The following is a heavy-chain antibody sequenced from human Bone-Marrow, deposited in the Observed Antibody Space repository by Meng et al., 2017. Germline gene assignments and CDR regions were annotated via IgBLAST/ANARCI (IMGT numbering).Heavy chain of an antibody. Sequence: SETLSLTCIVSGGSISSSSYYWGWIRQPPGKGLEWIGSIYYSGSTYYNPSPKSRVTISVDTSKDQFSLKLGSVTAADAAVYYCARDNPFTYYYGSGSYSFDYWGQGTLVTVSS. D-gene: IGHD3-10*01. CDR1: GGSISSSSYY. V-gene: IGHV4-39*07. CDR2: IYYSGST. CDR3: ARDNPFTYYYGSGSYSFDY. J-gene: IGHJ4*02.